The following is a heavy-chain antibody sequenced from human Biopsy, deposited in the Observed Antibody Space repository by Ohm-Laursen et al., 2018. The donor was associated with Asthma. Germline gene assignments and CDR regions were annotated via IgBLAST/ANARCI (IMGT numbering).Heavy chain of an antibody. D-gene: IGHD1-26*01. V-gene: IGHV1-69*05. CDR1: GDILSSFG. J-gene: IGHJ4*02. CDR2: VIPIYGTT. Sequence: GSSVKVSCNAHGDILSSFGIKWVRKAPGQGLEWMGGVIPIYGTTHTAQKFQGRVTMTRDTSTSTVYMELSSLRSEDTAVYYCARAGALIVGATMGYWGQGTLVTVSS. CDR3: ARAGALIVGATMGY.